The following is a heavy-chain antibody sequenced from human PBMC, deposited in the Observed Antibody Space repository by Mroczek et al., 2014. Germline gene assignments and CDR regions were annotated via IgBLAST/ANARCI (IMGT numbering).Heavy chain of an antibody. Sequence: QVQLVQSGGGVVQPGRSLRLSCAASGFTFSSYAMHWVRQAPGKGLEWVAVISYDGSNKYYADSVKGRFTISRDNSKNTLYLQMNSLRAEDTAVYYCRGSSGSYVRSNFEDYWGQGTLVTVSS. CDR2: ISYDGSNK. CDR3: RGSSGSYVRSNFEDY. D-gene: IGHD1-26*01. J-gene: IGHJ4*02. CDR1: GFTFSSYA. V-gene: IGHV3-30-3*01.